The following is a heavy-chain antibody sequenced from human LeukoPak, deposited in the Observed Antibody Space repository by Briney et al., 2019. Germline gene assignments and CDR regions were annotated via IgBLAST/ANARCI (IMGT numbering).Heavy chain of an antibody. D-gene: IGHD6-19*01. Sequence: PSETLSLTCAVYGGSFSGYYWSWIRQPPGKGLEWIGEINHSGRTNYNPSLKSRVTISVDTSKNQFSLKLSSVTAADTAVYYCARNIAVAGRGDYMDVWGKGTTVTISS. V-gene: IGHV4-34*01. CDR2: INHSGRT. J-gene: IGHJ6*03. CDR3: ARNIAVAGRGDYMDV. CDR1: GGSFSGYY.